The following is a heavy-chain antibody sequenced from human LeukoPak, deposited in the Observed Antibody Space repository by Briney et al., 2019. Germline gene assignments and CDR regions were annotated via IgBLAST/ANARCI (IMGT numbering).Heavy chain of an antibody. Sequence: SETLSLTCTVSGGSISSYYWSWIRQPPGKGLEWIGYIYYSGSTNYNPSLKSRVTISVDTSKNQFSLKLSSVTAADTAVYYCARAGSSSWQEMDYWGQGTLVTVSS. CDR3: ARAGSSSWQEMDY. CDR1: GGSISSYY. CDR2: IYYSGST. J-gene: IGHJ4*02. V-gene: IGHV4-59*08. D-gene: IGHD6-13*01.